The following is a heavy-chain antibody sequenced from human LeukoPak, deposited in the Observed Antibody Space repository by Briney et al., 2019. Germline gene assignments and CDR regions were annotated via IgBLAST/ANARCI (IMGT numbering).Heavy chain of an antibody. CDR1: GFTFSSYA. V-gene: IGHV3-30*07. D-gene: IGHD6-19*01. CDR3: ASERIAVAGVDY. Sequence: GRSLRLSCVASGFTFSSYAMRWVRQAPGKGLEWVGGILSDVSNKYYADSVKGRFTISRENSKNTLYLQMNTLRAEDTAVYYCASERIAVAGVDYGGEGTLLT. J-gene: IGHJ4*02. CDR2: ILSDVSNK.